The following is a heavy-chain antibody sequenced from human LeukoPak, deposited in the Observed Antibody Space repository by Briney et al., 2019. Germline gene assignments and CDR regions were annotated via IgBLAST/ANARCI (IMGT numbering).Heavy chain of an antibody. J-gene: IGHJ3*02. CDR2: IVVGSGNT. D-gene: IGHD1-1*01. Sequence: GTSVKVSCTASGFSFTNSAVQWVRQARGQRLEWIGWIVVGSGNTNYAQKFQEGVTITRDRSTSTAYLELSSLRSEDTAVYYCAADSRQLQPHDAFDIWGQGTMVTVSS. CDR3: AADSRQLQPHDAFDI. CDR1: GFSFTNSA. V-gene: IGHV1-58*01.